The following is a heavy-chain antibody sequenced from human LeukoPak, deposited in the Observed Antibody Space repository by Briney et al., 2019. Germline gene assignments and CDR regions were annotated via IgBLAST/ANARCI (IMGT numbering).Heavy chain of an antibody. Sequence: SETLSLTCAVYGGSFSGYYWSWIRQPPGKGLEWIGEINHSGSTNYNPSLKSRVTISVDTSKNQFSLKLSSVTAADTAVYYCARLEGPKWPGKGRKDYWGQGTLVTVSS. CDR2: INHSGST. CDR3: ARLEGPKWPGKGRKDY. V-gene: IGHV4-34*01. J-gene: IGHJ4*02. D-gene: IGHD5-12*01. CDR1: GGSFSGYY.